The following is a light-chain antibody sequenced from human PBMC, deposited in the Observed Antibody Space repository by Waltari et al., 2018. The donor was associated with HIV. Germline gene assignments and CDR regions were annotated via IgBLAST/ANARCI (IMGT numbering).Light chain of an antibody. V-gene: IGKV1-39*01. J-gene: IGKJ5*01. Sequence: IQMAQSPSSLSASIGDRVTITCRESQNITHYLNWYHQRPGKAPRLLIYGATRLQGGVPSRFRGIGSGTFFTLIITSLQPEDFGTYYTQQSFSAPTFGRGTRVDIK. CDR1: QNITHY. CDR3: QQSFSAPT. CDR2: GAT.